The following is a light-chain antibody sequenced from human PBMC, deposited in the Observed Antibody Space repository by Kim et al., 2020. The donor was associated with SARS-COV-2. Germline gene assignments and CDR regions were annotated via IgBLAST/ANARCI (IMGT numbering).Light chain of an antibody. Sequence: CPGERATRTSRASQGVRNNLAWYQQKPGQAPRLLIYDASTRATDIPARFSGSGSGTEFTLTISSLQSEDFALYYCQQYNNWPPVTFGGGTKVEIK. CDR1: QGVRNN. V-gene: IGKV3-15*01. CDR2: DAS. J-gene: IGKJ4*01. CDR3: QQYNNWPPVT.